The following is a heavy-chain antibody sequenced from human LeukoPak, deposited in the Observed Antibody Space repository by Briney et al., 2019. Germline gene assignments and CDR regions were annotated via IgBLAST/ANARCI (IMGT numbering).Heavy chain of an antibody. CDR3: AIEGSGSLIVGY. D-gene: IGHD3-22*01. J-gene: IGHJ4*02. CDR1: GLTVSSNY. Sequence: GGSLRLSCAASGLTVSSNYMSWVRQAPGKGLEWVSVIYSGGSTYYADSVKGRFTISRDNSKNTLYLQMNSLRAEDTAVYYCAIEGSGSLIVGYWGQGTLVTVSS. V-gene: IGHV3-53*01. CDR2: IYSGGST.